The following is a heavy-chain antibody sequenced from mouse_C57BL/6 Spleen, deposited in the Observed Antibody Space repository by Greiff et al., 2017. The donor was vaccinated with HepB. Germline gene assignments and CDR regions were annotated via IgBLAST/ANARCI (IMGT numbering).Heavy chain of an antibody. CDR2: INPNNGGT. V-gene: IGHV1-22*01. Sequence: EVQLQQSGPELVKPGASVKMSCKASGYTFTDYNMHWVKQSHGKSLEWIGYINPNNGGTTYNQKFKGKATLTVNKSSSTAYMELSSLTSEESAVYCCESSYYGSSYAMDYWGQGTSVTVSS. D-gene: IGHD1-1*01. J-gene: IGHJ4*01. CDR3: ESSYYGSSYAMDY. CDR1: GYTFTDYN.